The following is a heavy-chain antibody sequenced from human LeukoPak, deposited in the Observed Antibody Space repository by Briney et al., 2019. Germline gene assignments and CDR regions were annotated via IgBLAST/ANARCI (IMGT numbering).Heavy chain of an antibody. J-gene: IGHJ6*02. D-gene: IGHD2-15*01. V-gene: IGHV3-15*01. Sequence: GGSLRLSCAASGFTLSYDWMTWVRQAPGKGLEWVGRIKSKTDGWTTDYAAPVKGRFIISRDDSNNTLYLQMNSLKTEDTAVYYCSTVRYCSGGSCVGGMDVWGQGTTVTVSS. CDR3: STVRYCSGGSCVGGMDV. CDR2: IKSKTDGWTT. CDR1: GFTLSYDW.